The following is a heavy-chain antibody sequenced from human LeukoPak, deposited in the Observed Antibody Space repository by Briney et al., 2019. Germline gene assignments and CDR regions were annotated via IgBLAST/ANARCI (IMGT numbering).Heavy chain of an antibody. CDR1: GGTFSSYA. J-gene: IGHJ5*02. CDR3: ARSVGVVISRWFDP. V-gene: IGHV1-69*04. D-gene: IGHD3-3*01. Sequence: SVKVSCKASGGTFSSYAISWVRQAPGQGLGWMGRIIPILGIANYAQKFQGRVTITADKSTSTAYMELSSLRSEDTAVYYCARSVGVVISRWFDPWGQGTLVTVSS. CDR2: IIPILGIA.